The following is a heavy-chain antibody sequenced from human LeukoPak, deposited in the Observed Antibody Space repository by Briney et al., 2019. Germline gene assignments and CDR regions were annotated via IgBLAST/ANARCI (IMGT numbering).Heavy chain of an antibody. CDR3: ARRRYNSSWYVGNWFDP. J-gene: IGHJ5*02. D-gene: IGHD6-13*01. CDR2: INHSGST. CDR1: GGSFSGYY. V-gene: IGHV4-34*01. Sequence: SETLSLTCAVYGGSFSGYYWSWIRQPPGKGLEWIGEINHSGSTNYNPSLKSRVTISVDTSKNQFSLKLSSVTAADTAVYYCARRRYNSSWYVGNWFDPWGQGTLVTVSS.